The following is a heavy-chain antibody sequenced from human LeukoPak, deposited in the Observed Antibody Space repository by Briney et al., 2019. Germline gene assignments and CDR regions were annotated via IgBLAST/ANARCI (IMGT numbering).Heavy chain of an antibody. CDR2: IYTTGST. CDR1: GDSISSDY. J-gene: IGHJ4*02. Sequence: PSETLSLTCSVSGDSISSDYWSWIRQLAGKGLEWIGRIYTTGSTNYNPSLKSRVTMSVDMSKNQFSLKLSSVTAADTAVYYCASASGYWGQGTLVTVSS. D-gene: IGHD6-19*01. V-gene: IGHV4-4*07. CDR3: ASASGY.